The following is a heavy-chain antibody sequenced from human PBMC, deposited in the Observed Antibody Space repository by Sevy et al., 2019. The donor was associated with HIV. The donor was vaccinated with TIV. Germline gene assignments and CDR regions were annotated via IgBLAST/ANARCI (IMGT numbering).Heavy chain of an antibody. CDR1: GFIFSNYA. J-gene: IGHJ4*02. CDR2: ISYDGSNK. D-gene: IGHD3-22*01. CDR3: ARDPTFSSDTRGYYPFDS. Sequence: GGSLRLSCAASGFIFSNYAIHWVRRAPGKGLEWVAVISYDGSNKHYAASVKGRLPISRDNSRNTLFLQMNSLRLDDTAVYYCARDPTFSSDTRGYYPFDSWGQGTLVTVSS. V-gene: IGHV3-30*04.